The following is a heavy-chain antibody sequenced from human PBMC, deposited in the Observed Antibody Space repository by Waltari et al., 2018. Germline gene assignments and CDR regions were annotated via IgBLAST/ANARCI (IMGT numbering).Heavy chain of an antibody. D-gene: IGHD3-10*01. V-gene: IGHV3-23*01. CDR1: VLSFTNYA. CDR2: ISGNGGGT. J-gene: IGHJ6*02. CDR3: AKDRVKWDV. Sequence: EEQLLESGGGWVQPGGSLRLPCAASVLSFTNYAISWVRQAPGKGLEWVASISGNGGGTHYADSVKGRFTISRDNSKNTLYVQMNSLRAEDTAVYYCAKDRVKWDVWGQGTTVTVSS.